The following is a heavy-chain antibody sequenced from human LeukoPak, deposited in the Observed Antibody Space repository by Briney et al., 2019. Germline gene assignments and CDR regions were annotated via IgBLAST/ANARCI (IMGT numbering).Heavy chain of an antibody. CDR1: GFTVSSNY. J-gene: IGHJ3*02. Sequence: GGSLRLSCAVSGFTVSSNYMSWVRQAPGKGLEWVSVIYSGGSTYYADSVKGRFTISRDNSKNTLHLQMNSLRAEDTAVYYCASIGRALDAFDIWGQGTMVTVSS. CDR3: ASIGRALDAFDI. CDR2: IYSGGST. V-gene: IGHV3-66*02. D-gene: IGHD3-10*01.